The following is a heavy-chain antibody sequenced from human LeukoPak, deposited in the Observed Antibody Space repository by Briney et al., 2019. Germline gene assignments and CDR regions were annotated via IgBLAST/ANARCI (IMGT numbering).Heavy chain of an antibody. CDR2: ISYGGSNK. CDR1: GFTFSSYA. V-gene: IGHV3-30*04. Sequence: GGSLRLSCAASGFTFSSYAMHWVRQAPGKGLEWVAVISYGGSNKYYADSVKGRFTISRDNSKNTLYLQMNSLRAEDTAVYYCARSGGIAAAGSHGAHYYYYGMDVWGKGTTVTVSS. CDR3: ARSGGIAAAGSHGAHYYYYGMDV. J-gene: IGHJ6*04. D-gene: IGHD6-13*01.